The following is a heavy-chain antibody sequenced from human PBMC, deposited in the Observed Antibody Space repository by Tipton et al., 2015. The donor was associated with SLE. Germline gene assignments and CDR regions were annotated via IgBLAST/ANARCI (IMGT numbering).Heavy chain of an antibody. Sequence: GSLRLSCASSGFTFSSYAMSWVRQAPGKGLEWVSSISGSGSITNYADSVKGRFTISRDNAKNSLYLQMNSLRAEDTALYYCAKDINGSGKYGMDVWGQGTTVTVSS. J-gene: IGHJ6*02. V-gene: IGHV3-23*01. CDR1: GFTFSSYA. D-gene: IGHD3-10*01. CDR2: ISGSGSIT. CDR3: AKDINGSGKYGMDV.